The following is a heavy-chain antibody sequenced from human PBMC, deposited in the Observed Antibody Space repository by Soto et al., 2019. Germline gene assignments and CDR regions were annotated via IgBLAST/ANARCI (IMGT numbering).Heavy chain of an antibody. V-gene: IGHV3-53*01. CDR2: HYSGGST. CDR1: GFSVSSNY. D-gene: IGHD1-26*01. Sequence: PGGSLRLSCAISGFSVSSNYLSWVRQAPGKGLEWVSVHYSGGSTYYADSVQGRFTISRDKSNNTLYLRMRRVRAEDTAVYFCARHRHPRGTVGATSPLDPWGQGTQVTVSS. CDR3: ARHRHPRGTVGATSPLDP. J-gene: IGHJ5*02.